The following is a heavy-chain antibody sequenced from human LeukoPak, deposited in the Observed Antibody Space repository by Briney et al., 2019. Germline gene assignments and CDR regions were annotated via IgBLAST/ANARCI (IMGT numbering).Heavy chain of an antibody. CDR1: GFIFSGYN. Sequence: GGSLRLSCTASGFIFSGYNINWVRQAPGKGLEWVSSISSSSGFIYYADSVRGRFTISRDNSKNTLYLQMNSLRAEDTAVYYCAKGPARYFDYWGQGTLVTVSS. CDR3: AKGPARYFDY. CDR2: ISSSSGFI. V-gene: IGHV3-21*01. D-gene: IGHD2-15*01. J-gene: IGHJ4*02.